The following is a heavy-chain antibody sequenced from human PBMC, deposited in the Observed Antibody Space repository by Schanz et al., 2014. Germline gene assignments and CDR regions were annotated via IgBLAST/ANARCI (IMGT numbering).Heavy chain of an antibody. Sequence: QVQLQESGPGLVKASGTLSLTCGVSGDSISTSNWWSWVRQPPGKGLEWIGEIYHSGSTKHNPSLKGPLIISVDKFKNQSSLKLNSVTAADTAVYYCARGGSVATIAPYTWFDPWGQGTLVTVSS. V-gene: IGHV4-4*02. CDR1: GDSISTSNW. J-gene: IGHJ5*02. D-gene: IGHD5-12*01. CDR2: IYHSGST. CDR3: ARGGSVATIAPYTWFDP.